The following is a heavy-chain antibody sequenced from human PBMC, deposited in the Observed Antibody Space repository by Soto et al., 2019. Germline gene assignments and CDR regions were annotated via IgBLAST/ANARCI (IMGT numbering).Heavy chain of an antibody. CDR2: VKSKTDGGTT. J-gene: IGHJ4*01. CDR1: GFTFSNAW. V-gene: IGHV3-15*07. CDR3: TTDSYITSIIVRFDY. Sequence: PGGSLRLPCAASGFTFSNAWINWVRQTPGKGLEWVGRVKSKTDGGTTDFAAPVKGRFAISRDDSKNMVYLEMNSLKTEDTAIYYCTTDSYITSIIVRFDYWGHGTLVTVSS. D-gene: IGHD3-22*01.